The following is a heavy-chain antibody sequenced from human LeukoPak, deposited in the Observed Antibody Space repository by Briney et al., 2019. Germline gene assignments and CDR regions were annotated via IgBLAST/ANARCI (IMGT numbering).Heavy chain of an antibody. Sequence: GASVKVSCKASGYTFSSYGTSWVRQAPGQGLEWMGWISAYNGNTNYAQKIQGRVNMTVDTSTSTGYMQLSSLRSDDTAVYYCAREMATIDYWGQGTLVTVSS. V-gene: IGHV1-18*01. CDR3: AREMATIDY. J-gene: IGHJ4*02. D-gene: IGHD5-24*01. CDR2: ISAYNGNT. CDR1: GYTFSSYG.